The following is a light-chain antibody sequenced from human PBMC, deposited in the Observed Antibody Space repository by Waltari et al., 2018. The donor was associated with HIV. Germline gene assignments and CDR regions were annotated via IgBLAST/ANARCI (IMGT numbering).Light chain of an antibody. CDR3: QQYGNSQT. J-gene: IGKJ1*01. V-gene: IGKV3-20*01. Sequence: VLTQSPVSLSLSPGEKATLSCRASFRLFGNYLAWYQHRPGQAPRLLIYGASTRAPGVPPRFSGSGSGTEFTLTINSLEPEDFAVYYCQQYGNSQTFGQGTRVDIK. CDR1: FRLFGNY. CDR2: GAS.